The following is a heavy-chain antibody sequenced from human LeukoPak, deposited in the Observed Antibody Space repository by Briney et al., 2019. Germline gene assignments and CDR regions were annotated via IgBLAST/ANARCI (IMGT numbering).Heavy chain of an antibody. Sequence: SETLSLTCAVYGGSFSGYYWSWIRQPPGKGLEWIGEINHSGSTNYNPSLKSRVTISVDTSKNQFSLKLSSVTAADTAVYYCARSQAGGSFDYWGQGTLVTVSS. D-gene: IGHD3-10*01. CDR3: ARSQAGGSFDY. J-gene: IGHJ4*02. V-gene: IGHV4-34*01. CDR1: GGSFSGYY. CDR2: INHSGST.